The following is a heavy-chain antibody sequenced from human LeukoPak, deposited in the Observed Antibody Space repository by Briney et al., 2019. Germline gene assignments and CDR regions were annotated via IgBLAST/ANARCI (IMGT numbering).Heavy chain of an antibody. D-gene: IGHD1-20*01. CDR1: GFTFSSYA. CDR3: AKVSRAITGTNYYGMDV. CDR2: ISGSGGST. V-gene: IGHV3-23*01. Sequence: GGSLGLSCAASGFTFSSYALSWVRQAPGKGLEWVSAISGSGGSTYYADSVKGRFTISRDNSKNTLYLQMNSLRAEDTAVYYCAKVSRAITGTNYYGMDVWGQGTTVTVSS. J-gene: IGHJ6*02.